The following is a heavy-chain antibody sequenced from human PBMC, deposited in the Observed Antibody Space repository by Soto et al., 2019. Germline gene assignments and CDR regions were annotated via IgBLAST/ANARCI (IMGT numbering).Heavy chain of an antibody. Sequence: ASVKVSCKASGYIFTSYAMHWVRQAPGQRLEWMGWINTGDGSTKYSQKLQGRVTITRDTSASTAYMELSSLTSEDAAVFYCARDVSGTYYYYGMDVWGQGTTVTVSS. CDR3: ARDVSGTYYYYGMDV. V-gene: IGHV1-3*04. CDR1: GYIFTSYA. D-gene: IGHD1-26*01. CDR2: INTGDGST. J-gene: IGHJ6*02.